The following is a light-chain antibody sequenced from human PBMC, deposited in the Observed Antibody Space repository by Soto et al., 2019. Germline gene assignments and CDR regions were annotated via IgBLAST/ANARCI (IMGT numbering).Light chain of an antibody. Sequence: QSALTQPASVSGSPGQSITISCTGTSSDVGSYDLVSWYQQHPGKAPKLMIYEGTKRPSGISHRFSGSRSGNTASLTISGLQAEDEADYYCCSYGGFSTWMFGGGTQLTVL. CDR3: CSYGGFSTWM. CDR1: SSDVGSYDL. V-gene: IGLV2-23*01. CDR2: EGT. J-gene: IGLJ3*02.